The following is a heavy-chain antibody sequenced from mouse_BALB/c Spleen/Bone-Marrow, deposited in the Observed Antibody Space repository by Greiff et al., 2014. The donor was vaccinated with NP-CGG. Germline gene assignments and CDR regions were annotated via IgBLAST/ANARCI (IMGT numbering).Heavy chain of an antibody. CDR1: GYAFTNYL. D-gene: IGHD3-1*01. CDR2: INPGSGGT. J-gene: IGHJ3*01. Sequence: LVESGAELVRPGTSVKVSCKASGYAFTNYLIEWVKQRPGQGLEWIGVINPGSGGTNYNEKFKGKATLTADKSSSTAYMQLSSLTSDDSAVYFCARGGQLGLPWFAYWGQGTLVTVSA. V-gene: IGHV1-54*01. CDR3: ARGGQLGLPWFAY.